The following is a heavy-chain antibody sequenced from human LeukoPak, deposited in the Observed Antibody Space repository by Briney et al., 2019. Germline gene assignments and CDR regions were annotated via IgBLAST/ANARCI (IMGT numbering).Heavy chain of an antibody. CDR1: GASVTATNYY. Sequence: SETLSLTCTVSGASVTATNYYWAWIRQPPGKGLEWLGTVSYNDITYHSPSLLGRVAVSRGTSKTRFSLDLTSVTTEDTAVYFCARNLRGLPSDSWGRGILVTVTS. D-gene: IGHD4-17*01. CDR3: ARNLRGLPSDS. V-gene: IGHV4-39*01. CDR2: VSYNDIT. J-gene: IGHJ5*01.